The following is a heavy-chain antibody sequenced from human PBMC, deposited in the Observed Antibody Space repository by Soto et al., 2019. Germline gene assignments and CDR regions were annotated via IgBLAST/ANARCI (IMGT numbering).Heavy chain of an antibody. CDR3: AGELDPCSGGTALSVDY. CDR1: GGSFSTYG. J-gene: IGHJ4*02. V-gene: IGHV1-69*13. D-gene: IGHD2-15*01. CDR2: IIPKFGTT. Sequence: QVQLVQSGAEVKKPGSSVKVSCKASGGSFSTYGINWVRLAPGQGLEWMGGIIPKFGTTNYAQKFRGRATITADETTNTAYRELNYLLSEDTAVYFCAGELDPCSGGTALSVDYWGQGTLVTVSS.